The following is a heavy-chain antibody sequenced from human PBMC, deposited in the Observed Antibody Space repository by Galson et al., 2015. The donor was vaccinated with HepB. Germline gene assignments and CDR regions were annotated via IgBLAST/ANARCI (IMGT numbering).Heavy chain of an antibody. CDR1: GYPFTSYG. CDR2: ISGDNDNT. V-gene: IGHV1-18*04. CDR3: ARLFYHYDSSGYTWFDP. Sequence: SVKVSCKASGYPFTSYGMSWVRQAPGQGLEWMGWISGDNDNTKYAQRFQGRVTMTTDTSTSTAYMELRSLTSDDTAVYYCARLFYHYDSSGYTWFDPWGQGTLVTVSS. J-gene: IGHJ5*02. D-gene: IGHD3-22*01.